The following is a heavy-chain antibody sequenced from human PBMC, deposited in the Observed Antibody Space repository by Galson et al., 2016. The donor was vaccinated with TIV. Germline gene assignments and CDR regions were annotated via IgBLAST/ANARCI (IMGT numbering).Heavy chain of an antibody. CDR2: VYYTGGT. V-gene: IGHV4-38-2*02. CDR1: TRDYY. D-gene: IGHD1-7*01. J-gene: IGHJ4*02. Sequence: TRDYYWGWIRQPPGKGLEWIGSVYYTGGTYYNPFLRSRVTVSLDTSNNQFFLKLSSVTAADTAVYYCTREIAGTTVHSWGQGALVTVSS. CDR3: TREIAGTTVHS.